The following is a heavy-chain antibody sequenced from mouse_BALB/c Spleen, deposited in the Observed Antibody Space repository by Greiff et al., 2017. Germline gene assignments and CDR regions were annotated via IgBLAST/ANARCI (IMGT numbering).Heavy chain of an antibody. CDR3: AREGAWFAY. CDR1: GFTFSSFG. V-gene: IGHV5-17*02. Sequence: EVQRVESGGGLVQPGGSRKLSCAASGFTFSSFGMHWVRQAPEKGLEWVAYISSGSSTIYYADTVKGRFTISRDNPKNTLFLQMTSLRSEDTAMYYCAREGAWFAYWGQGTLVTVSA. CDR2: ISSGSSTI. J-gene: IGHJ3*01.